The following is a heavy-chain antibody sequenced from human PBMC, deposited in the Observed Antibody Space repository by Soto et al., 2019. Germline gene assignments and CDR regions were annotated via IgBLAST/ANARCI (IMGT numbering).Heavy chain of an antibody. CDR1: GGSISSSSYY. V-gene: IGHV4-39*01. Sequence: QLQLQESGPGLVKPSETLSLTCTVSGGSISSSSYYWGWIRQPPGKGLEWIGSIYYSGSTYYNPSLKSRVTISVDTSNNQFSLKLSSVTAADTAVYYCASPTGEAFAFDIWGQGTMVTVSS. CDR2: IYYSGST. CDR3: ASPTGEAFAFDI. J-gene: IGHJ3*02.